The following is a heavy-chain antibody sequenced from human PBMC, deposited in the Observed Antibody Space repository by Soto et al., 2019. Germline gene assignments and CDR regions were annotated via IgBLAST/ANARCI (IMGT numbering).Heavy chain of an antibody. J-gene: IGHJ4*02. CDR1: GYTFSNYA. CDR2: VNPNNGDT. D-gene: IGHD3-10*01. V-gene: IGHV1-8*01. CDR3: AKVSRKGSAIDFDY. Sequence: QVQLVQSGAELKKPGASVKVSCKASGYTFSNYAMNWVRQATGQGPEWIGWVNPNNGDTGYAQKFQGRVTLTTVISTTTAYMELTSLRSEDTAIYYCAKVSRKGSAIDFDYWGQGTLITVSS.